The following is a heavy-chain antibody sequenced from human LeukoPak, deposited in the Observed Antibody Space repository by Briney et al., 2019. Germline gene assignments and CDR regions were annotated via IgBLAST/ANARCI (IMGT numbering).Heavy chain of an antibody. Sequence: RASVKVSCKASGYTFTGYYMHWVRQAPGQGLEWMGGIIPIFGTANYAQKFQGRVTITADKSTSTAYMELSSLRSEDTAVYYCARVPRIAAAGTGFDYWGQGTLVTVSS. J-gene: IGHJ4*02. D-gene: IGHD6-13*01. CDR2: IIPIFGTA. CDR3: ARVPRIAAAGTGFDY. V-gene: IGHV1-69*06. CDR1: GYTFTGYY.